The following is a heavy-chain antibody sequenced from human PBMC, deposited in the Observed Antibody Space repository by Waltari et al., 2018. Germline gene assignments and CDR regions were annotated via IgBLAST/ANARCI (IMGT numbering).Heavy chain of an antibody. CDR3: ARHELGISQYYYNMYV. V-gene: IGHV1-69*12. CDR1: GGSFGGYG. Sequence: VQLVQSGGEVKTPGSSVKVSCKASGGSFGGYGISWVRQAPGPGLEWIGVIIPMFGIPDFSQKFQDRLTINADESTDTAYMELSSLTSEDTAIYYCARHELGISQYYYNMYVWGQGTTVTISS. D-gene: IGHD7-27*01. CDR2: IIPMFGIP. J-gene: IGHJ6*03.